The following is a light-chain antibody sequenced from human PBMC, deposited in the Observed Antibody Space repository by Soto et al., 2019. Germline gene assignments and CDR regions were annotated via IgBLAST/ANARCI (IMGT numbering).Light chain of an antibody. CDR3: QHYNSYSEA. Sequence: DIQMTRSPSTLSGSVGDRVTITCRASQTISSWLAWYQQKPGKAPKLLIYKASTLKSGVPSRFSGSGSGTEFTLNISSLQPDDFATYYCQHYNSYSEAFGQGTKVDIK. CDR1: QTISSW. V-gene: IGKV1-5*03. J-gene: IGKJ1*01. CDR2: KAS.